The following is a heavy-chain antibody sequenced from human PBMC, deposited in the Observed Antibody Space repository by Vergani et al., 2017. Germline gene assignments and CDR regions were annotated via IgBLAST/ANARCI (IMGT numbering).Heavy chain of an antibody. V-gene: IGHV3-21*01. D-gene: IGHD2-15*01. Sequence: EVQLVESGGGLVKPGGSLRLSCAASGFTFSSYSMNWVRQAPGKGLEWVSSISSSSSYIYYADSVKGRFTISRDNAKNSLYLQMNSLRAEDTAVNYCARDFGYCSGGSCYSYFDYWGQGTLVTVSS. J-gene: IGHJ4*02. CDR3: ARDFGYCSGGSCYSYFDY. CDR1: GFTFSSYS. CDR2: ISSSSSYI.